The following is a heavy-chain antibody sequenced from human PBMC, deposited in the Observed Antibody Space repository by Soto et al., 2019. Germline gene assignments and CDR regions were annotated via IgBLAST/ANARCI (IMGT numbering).Heavy chain of an antibody. J-gene: IGHJ6*02. CDR2: ISAYNGNT. CDR3: ARDKGVWFGEFYYYYGMDV. CDR1: GYTFTSYG. Sequence: ASVKVSCKASGYTFTSYGISWVRQAPGQGLEWMGWISAYNGNTNYAQKLQGRVTMTTDTSTSTAYMELRSLRAEDTAVYYCARDKGVWFGEFYYYYGMDVWGQGTTVTVSS. V-gene: IGHV1-18*01. D-gene: IGHD3-10*01.